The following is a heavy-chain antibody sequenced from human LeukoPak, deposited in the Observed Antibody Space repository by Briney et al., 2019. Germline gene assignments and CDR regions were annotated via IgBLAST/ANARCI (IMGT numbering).Heavy chain of an antibody. CDR1: GASISATNW. Sequence: SETLSLTCDVSGASISATNWWTWVRLPPGKGLEWIGEVSHSETTNYSPSVKGRVRLSVDRATNQISLKLTSVTAADTAVYYCARAQDFSDSSGPNYLDFWGQGILVTVSS. J-gene: IGHJ4*02. D-gene: IGHD3-22*01. CDR2: VSHSETT. V-gene: IGHV4-4*02. CDR3: ARAQDFSDSSGPNYLDF.